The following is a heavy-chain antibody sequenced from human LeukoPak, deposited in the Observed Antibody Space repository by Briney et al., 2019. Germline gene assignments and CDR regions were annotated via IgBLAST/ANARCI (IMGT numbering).Heavy chain of an antibody. D-gene: IGHD6-19*01. CDR1: GFTFSSXS. J-gene: IGHJ6*02. V-gene: IGHV3-48*01. CDR3: ARPVVAGDYYYGMDV. Sequence: GGSLRLSCAASGFTFSSXSMNWVRQAPGKGLEWVSYISSSSSTIYYADSVKGRFTISRDNAKNSLYLQMNSLRAEDTAVYYCARPVVAGDYYYGMDVWGQGTTVTVSS. CDR2: ISSSSSTI.